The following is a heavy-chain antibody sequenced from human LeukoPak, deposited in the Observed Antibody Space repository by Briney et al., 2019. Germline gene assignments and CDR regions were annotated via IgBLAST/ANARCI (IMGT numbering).Heavy chain of an antibody. CDR2: IRYDGSNK. V-gene: IGHV3-30*02. CDR3: AKDGYSSSWSTLGYFQH. Sequence: PGGSLRLSCAASGFTFSSYGMHWVRQAPGKGLEWVAFIRYDGSNKYYADSVKGRFTISRDNSKNTLYLQMNSLRAEDTAVYYCAKDGYSSSWSTLGYFQHWGQGTLVTVSS. J-gene: IGHJ1*01. CDR1: GFTFSSYG. D-gene: IGHD6-13*01.